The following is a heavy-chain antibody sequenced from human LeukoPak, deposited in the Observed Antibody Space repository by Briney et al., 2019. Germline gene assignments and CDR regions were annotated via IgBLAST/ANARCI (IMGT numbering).Heavy chain of an antibody. CDR2: ISAYNGNT. CDR1: GYTFTSYG. J-gene: IGHJ3*02. Sequence: GASVKVSCKVSGYTFTSYGISLVRQAPGQGLEWMGWISAYNGNTNYAQKLQGRVTMTTDTSTSTAYMELRSLRSDDTAVYYCARAIVVVPAAITAFDIWGQGTMVTVSS. V-gene: IGHV1-18*01. CDR3: ARAIVVVPAAITAFDI. D-gene: IGHD2-2*01.